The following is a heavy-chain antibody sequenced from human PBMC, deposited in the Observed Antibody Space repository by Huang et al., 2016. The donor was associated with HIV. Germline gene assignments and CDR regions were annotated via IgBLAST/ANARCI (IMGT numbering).Heavy chain of an antibody. V-gene: IGHV4-39*01. CDR1: GGSISSSSYY. CDR2: MYYIGNG. Sequence: QLQLQESGPGLVKPSETLSLTCTVSGGSISSSSYYWGWIRQSPGKGLEWIGRMYYIGNGYYNPSLKSRVTMSVDRSSNQFSPKMHSVTAADTAVYYCASRTTVTTTSNYHYFYMDVWGKGTTVIVSS. CDR3: ASRTTVTTTSNYHYFYMDV. J-gene: IGHJ6*03. D-gene: IGHD4-17*01.